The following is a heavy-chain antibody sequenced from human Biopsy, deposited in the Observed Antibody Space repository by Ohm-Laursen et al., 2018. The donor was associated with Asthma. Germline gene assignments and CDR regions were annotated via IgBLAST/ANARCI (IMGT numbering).Heavy chain of an antibody. Sequence: SSVVSCKASGGSFSNFAFSWVRQAPGHGLEWMGTILTKFDITSYAEKFQGRVTITADKPTSTTYMELSRLRSEDTAVYYCARSYDTDSYPVLVLDYWGQGTLVTVSS. D-gene: IGHD3-22*01. CDR3: ARSYDTDSYPVLVLDY. J-gene: IGHJ4*02. CDR2: ILTKFDIT. CDR1: GGSFSNFA. V-gene: IGHV1-69*04.